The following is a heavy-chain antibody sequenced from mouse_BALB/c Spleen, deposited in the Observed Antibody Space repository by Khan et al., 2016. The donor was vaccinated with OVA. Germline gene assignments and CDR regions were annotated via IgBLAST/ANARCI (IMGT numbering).Heavy chain of an antibody. CDR2: IWGGGST. CDR1: GFSLTDYG. J-gene: IGHJ4*01. Sequence: VQLQESGPGLVAPSQSLSITCSVSGFSLTDYGVSWIRQPPGKGLEWLGVIWGGGSTYYNSVLESRLSISKDNSKSQVFLKMNSLQTDDTAMYYRAKGLWSYYYAVDYWGQGTSVTVSS. CDR3: AKGLWSYYYAVDY. V-gene: IGHV2-6-5*01. D-gene: IGHD1-1*02.